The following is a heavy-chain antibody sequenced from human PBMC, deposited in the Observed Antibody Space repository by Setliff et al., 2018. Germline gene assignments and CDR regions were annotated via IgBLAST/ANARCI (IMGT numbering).Heavy chain of an antibody. J-gene: IGHJ4*02. D-gene: IGHD2-15*01. CDR2: INHSGSP. CDR1: GESFSGYY. CDR3: ATTTLGRYCFGGNCYFGY. V-gene: IGHV4-34*01. Sequence: PSETLSLTCAVYGESFSGYYWSWIRQPPWKGLEWIGEINHSGSPNYNPSLKSRVTISVDTSKNQFSLKLSSVTAADTAVYYCATTTLGRYCFGGNCYFGYWGQGTLVTVSS.